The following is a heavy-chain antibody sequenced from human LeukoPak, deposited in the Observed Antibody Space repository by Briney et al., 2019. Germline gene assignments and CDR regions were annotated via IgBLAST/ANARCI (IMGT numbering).Heavy chain of an antibody. CDR3: ARVIAAAGTLYYYYGMDV. J-gene: IGHJ6*02. D-gene: IGHD6-13*01. V-gene: IGHV4-59*01. CDR1: GGSISSYY. CDR2: IYYSGST. Sequence: SETLSLTCTVSGGSISSYYWSWIRQPPGKGLEWIGHIYYSGSTNYNPSLKSRVTISVDTSKNQFSLKLSSVTAADTAVYYCARVIAAAGTLYYYYGMDVWGQGTTVTVSS.